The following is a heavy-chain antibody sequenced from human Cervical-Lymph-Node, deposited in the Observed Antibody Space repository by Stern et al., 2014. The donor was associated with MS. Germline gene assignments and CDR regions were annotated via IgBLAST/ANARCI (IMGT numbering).Heavy chain of an antibody. V-gene: IGHV3-33*01. CDR1: GFTFSSYA. CDR3: AMFGGGNYFDY. D-gene: IGHD3-10*02. CDR2: IWSDGSNK. Sequence: VQLVESGGGVVQPGRSLRLSWAASGFTFSSYALHWVRQAPGKGLEGVAVIWSDGSNKYYADSVKGRITISRDTSKNTLYLQMNSLRAEDMAVYYCAMFGGGNYFDYWGQGTLVTVSS. J-gene: IGHJ4*02.